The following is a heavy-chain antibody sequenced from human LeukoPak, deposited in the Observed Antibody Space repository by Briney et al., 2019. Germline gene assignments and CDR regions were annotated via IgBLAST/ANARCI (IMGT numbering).Heavy chain of an antibody. CDR2: ISGSGGST. D-gene: IGHD3-3*01. J-gene: IGHJ4*02. CDR1: GFTFSSYT. CDR3: AKDSWSGYKLYYFDY. V-gene: IGHV3-23*01. Sequence: GGSLRLSCAASGFTFSSYTMNWVRQAPGKGLEWVSAISGSGGSTYYADSVKGRFTISRDNSKNTLYLQMNSLRAEDTAVYYCAKDSWSGYKLYYFDYWGQGTLVTVSS.